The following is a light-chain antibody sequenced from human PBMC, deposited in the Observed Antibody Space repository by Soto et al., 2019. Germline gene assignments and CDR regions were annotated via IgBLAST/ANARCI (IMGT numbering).Light chain of an antibody. Sequence: EIVLTQSPGTLSLSPGERATLSCRASQSVSNNYLAWYQQKPGQAPRLLIYGASTRATGIPARFSGSGSGTDFTLAISRVEPEDFAMYYCQQYDTSVFTFGPGTKVDIK. J-gene: IGKJ3*01. V-gene: IGKV3-20*01. CDR1: QSVSNNY. CDR2: GAS. CDR3: QQYDTSVFT.